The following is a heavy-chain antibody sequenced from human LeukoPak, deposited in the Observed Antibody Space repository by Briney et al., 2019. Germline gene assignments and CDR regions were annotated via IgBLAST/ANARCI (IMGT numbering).Heavy chain of an antibody. D-gene: IGHD6-19*01. CDR3: ARWSGGSDWRYHYGMDV. V-gene: IGHV1-18*01. CDR2: ISGYNGKT. Sequence: EASVKVSCKASGYTFRDYGISWVRPSPGQGLQWVGWISGYNGKTNSAQEFQARVIMSMDTSTSTGYMELRSLRSDDTAVYYCARWSGGSDWRYHYGMDVWGQGTTVSVSS. CDR1: GYTFRDYG. J-gene: IGHJ6*02.